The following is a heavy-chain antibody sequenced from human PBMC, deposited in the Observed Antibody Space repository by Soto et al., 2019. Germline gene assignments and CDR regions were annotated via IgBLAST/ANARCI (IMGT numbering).Heavy chain of an antibody. D-gene: IGHD4-17*01. CDR2: IWYDGSNK. V-gene: IGHV3-33*01. J-gene: IGHJ4*02. CDR1: GFTFSSYG. CDR3: AREKYLDYGDRQGVYYFDY. Sequence: PGGSLRLSCAASGFTFSSYGMHWVRQAPGKGLEWVAVIWYDGSNKYYADSVKGRFTISRDNSKNTLYLQMNSLRAEDTAVYYCAREKYLDYGDRQGVYYFDYWGQGTLVTVSS.